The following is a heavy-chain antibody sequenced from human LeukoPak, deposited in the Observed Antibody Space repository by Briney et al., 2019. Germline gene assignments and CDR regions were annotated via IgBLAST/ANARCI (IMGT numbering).Heavy chain of an antibody. CDR2: INPSGGST. CDR3: ARGYGDYYMGV. Sequence: ASVKVSCKASGYAFTSYYMHWVRQAPGQGLEWMGIINPSGGSTSYAQKFQGRVTMTRDMSTSTVYMELSSLRSEDTAVYYCARGYGDYYMGVWGKGTTVTVSS. V-gene: IGHV1-46*01. CDR1: GYAFTSYY. J-gene: IGHJ6*03. D-gene: IGHD4-17*01.